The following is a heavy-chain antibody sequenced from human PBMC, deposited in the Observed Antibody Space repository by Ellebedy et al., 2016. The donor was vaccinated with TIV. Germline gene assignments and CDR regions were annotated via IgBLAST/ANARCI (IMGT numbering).Heavy chain of an antibody. D-gene: IGHD3-16*01. V-gene: IGHV4-39*02. Sequence: MPSETLSLTCTVSGGSISVTNFYWDWIRQPPGKGLEWIGSFYYSGTTYYNPSLKSRVTISIDKANSQFSLRLRSVTAADTAVYYCAREKTMITLIDYWGQGALVTVSS. CDR3: AREKTMITLIDY. CDR2: FYYSGTT. J-gene: IGHJ4*02. CDR1: GGSISVTNFY.